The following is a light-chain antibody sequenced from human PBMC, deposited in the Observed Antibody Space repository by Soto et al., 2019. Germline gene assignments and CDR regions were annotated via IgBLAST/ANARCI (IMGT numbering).Light chain of an antibody. CDR1: QSISSW. CDR2: DAS. V-gene: IGKV1-5*01. CDR3: PQLNSYPLT. J-gene: IGKJ4*01. Sequence: DIQMTQSPSTLSASVGDRVTITCRASQSISSWLAWYQQKPGKAPKLLIYDASSLESGVPSRFSGSGSGTEFTLTISSLQPDDFATYYCPQLNSYPLTFGGGTKVDIK.